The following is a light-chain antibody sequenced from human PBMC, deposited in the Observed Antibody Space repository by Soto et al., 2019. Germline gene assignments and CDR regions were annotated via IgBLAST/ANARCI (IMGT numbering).Light chain of an antibody. CDR3: QTWGTGIVI. V-gene: IGLV4-69*01. CDR2: LNRDGSH. J-gene: IGLJ2*01. CDR1: SGHSNYA. Sequence: QSVLTQSPSASASLGASVKLTCALSSGHSNYAIAWHQQQPEKGPRYLMKLNRDGSHSKGDGIPNRFSGSSSGAERYLTIPSLQSEDEADYYCQTWGTGIVIFGGGTKLTVI.